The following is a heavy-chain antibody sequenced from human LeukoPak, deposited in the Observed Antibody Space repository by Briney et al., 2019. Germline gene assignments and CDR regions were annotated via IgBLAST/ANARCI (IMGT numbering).Heavy chain of an antibody. D-gene: IGHD3-10*01. V-gene: IGHV4-59*08. CDR3: ARSVYYYGSGSYYNGYFDY. Sequence: PSETLSLTCTVSGDSISSYYWSWLRQPPGKGLEGLGYIYYSGSTNYNPSLKSRVTISVDTSKNQFSLKLSSVTAADTAVYYCARSVYYYGSGSYYNGYFDYWGQGTLVTVSS. J-gene: IGHJ4*02. CDR2: IYYSGST. CDR1: GDSISSYY.